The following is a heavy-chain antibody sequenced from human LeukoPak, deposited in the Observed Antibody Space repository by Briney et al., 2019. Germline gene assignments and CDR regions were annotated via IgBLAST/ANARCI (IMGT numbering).Heavy chain of an antibody. V-gene: IGHV3-21*05. CDR3: ARGAAAAVPLEDY. Sequence: GGSLSLSCAASGFTFSSYSMNWVRQAPGDGMEWESYISSSSSYIYYADSVKGRFTISRDNAKNSLYLQMNSLRAEDTAVYYCARGAAAAVPLEDYWGQGTLVTVSP. CDR1: GFTFSSYS. CDR2: ISSSSSYI. J-gene: IGHJ4*02. D-gene: IGHD6-13*01.